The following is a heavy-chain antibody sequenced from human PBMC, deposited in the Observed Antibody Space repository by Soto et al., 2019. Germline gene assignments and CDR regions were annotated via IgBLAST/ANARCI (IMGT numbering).Heavy chain of an antibody. CDR2: ISSSSTKI. CDR1: GFTFSTYS. Sequence: EVQLVESGGGLAQPGGSLRLSCAASGFTFSTYSMNWVRQAPGKGLEWVSYISSSSTKIYHADSVRGRFTISRDNAKNSLYLQMNSLRDEDTAVYYCAPGEYYFDYWGQGTRVTVSS. V-gene: IGHV3-48*02. J-gene: IGHJ4*02. CDR3: APGEYYFDY.